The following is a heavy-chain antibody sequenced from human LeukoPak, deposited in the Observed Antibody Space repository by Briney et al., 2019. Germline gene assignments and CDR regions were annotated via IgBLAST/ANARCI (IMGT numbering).Heavy chain of an antibody. D-gene: IGHD2/OR15-2a*01. CDR1: GFSVINAW. Sequence: GGSLRLSCAASGFSVINAWMSWVRQAPGQGLEWVGRIKSRADGGTTGYAAPVGGRFSISRDDSENTLYLQMNSLQIDDTALYYCLTFPGRWGQGTLVTVSS. CDR2: IKSRADGGTT. V-gene: IGHV3-15*05. CDR3: LTFPGR. J-gene: IGHJ4*02.